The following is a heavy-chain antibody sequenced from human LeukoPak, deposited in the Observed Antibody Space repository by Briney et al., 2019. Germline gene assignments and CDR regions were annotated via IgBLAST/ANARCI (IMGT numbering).Heavy chain of an antibody. D-gene: IGHD3-22*01. CDR3: ARTHQHYYDSSGYSTDFDY. J-gene: IGHJ4*02. Sequence: SETLSLTCAVYGGSFSGYYWSWIRQPPGKGLEWIGYIYYSGSTNYNPSLKSRVTISVDTSKNQFSLKLSSVTAADTAVYYCARTHQHYYDSSGYSTDFDYWGQGTLVTVSS. CDR2: IYYSGST. V-gene: IGHV4-59*01. CDR1: GGSFSGYY.